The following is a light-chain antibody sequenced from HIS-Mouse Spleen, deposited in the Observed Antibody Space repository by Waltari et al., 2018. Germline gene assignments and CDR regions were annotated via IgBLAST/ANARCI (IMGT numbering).Light chain of an antibody. J-gene: IGLJ2*01. CDR3: QSADSSGTYVV. V-gene: IGLV3-25*03. Sequence: SYELTQPPSVSVSPRQTARITCSADALPQQYAYWYQQKPGQAPVLVIYKDSERPSGIPERFSGSSSGTTVTLTISGVQAEDEADYYCQSADSSGTYVVFGGGTKLTVL. CDR1: ALPQQY. CDR2: KDS.